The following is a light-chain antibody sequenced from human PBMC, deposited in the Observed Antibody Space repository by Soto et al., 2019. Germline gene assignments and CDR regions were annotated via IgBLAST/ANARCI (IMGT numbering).Light chain of an antibody. J-gene: IGLJ2*01. CDR2: DVS. Sequence: QSVLTQPASVSGSPGQSITISCTGTSSDVGGYNYVYWYQHHPGTAPKLMIYDVSNRPSGVPDRFSGSKSGNTASLTICGLQAEDEADYYCSSYTGSSTLGVFGGGTKLTVL. V-gene: IGLV2-14*03. CDR1: SSDVGGYNY. CDR3: SSYTGSSTLGV.